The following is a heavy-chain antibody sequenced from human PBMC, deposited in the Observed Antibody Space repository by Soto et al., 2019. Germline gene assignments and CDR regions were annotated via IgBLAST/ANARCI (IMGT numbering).Heavy chain of an antibody. CDR1: GYTFTSYY. CDR3: AREPDSSGWYYYYGMDV. D-gene: IGHD3-22*01. CDR2: INPSGGST. V-gene: IGHV1-46*01. J-gene: IGHJ6*02. Sequence: GASVKVSCKASGYTFTSYYMHWVRQAPGQGLEWMGIINPSGGSTSYAQKFQGRVTMTRDTSTSTVYMELSSLRSEDTAVYYCAREPDSSGWYYYYGMDVWGQGTTVTVSS.